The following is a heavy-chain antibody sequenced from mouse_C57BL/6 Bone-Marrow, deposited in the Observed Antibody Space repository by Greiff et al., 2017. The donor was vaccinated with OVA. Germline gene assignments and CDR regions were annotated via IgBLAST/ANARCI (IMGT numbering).Heavy chain of an antibody. V-gene: IGHV1-61*01. D-gene: IGHD1-1*01. CDR1: GYTFTSYW. J-gene: IGHJ4*01. CDR3: AILRYGAMDD. CDR2: IYPSDSET. Sequence: QVQLQQPGAELVRPGSSVKLSCKASGYTFTSYWMDWVTQRPGQGLEWIGNIYPSDSETHYNQKFKDKATLTVDKSSSTAYMQLSSLTSEDSAVYYCAILRYGAMDDWGQGTSVTVSS.